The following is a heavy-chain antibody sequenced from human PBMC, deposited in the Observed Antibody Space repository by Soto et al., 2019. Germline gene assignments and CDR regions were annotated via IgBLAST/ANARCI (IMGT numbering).Heavy chain of an antibody. D-gene: IGHD3-22*01. J-gene: IGHJ3*02. CDR2: IIPIFGTA. Sequence: QVQLVQSGAEVKKPGSSVKVSCKASGGTFSSYAISWVRQAPGQGLEWMGGIIPIFGTANYAQKFQGRVTITADESPSTAYMELSSLRSEDTAVYYCASSETTSGRNSSYWLWRAFDIWGQGTMVTVSS. CDR1: GGTFSSYA. V-gene: IGHV1-69*01. CDR3: ASSETTSGRNSSYWLWRAFDI.